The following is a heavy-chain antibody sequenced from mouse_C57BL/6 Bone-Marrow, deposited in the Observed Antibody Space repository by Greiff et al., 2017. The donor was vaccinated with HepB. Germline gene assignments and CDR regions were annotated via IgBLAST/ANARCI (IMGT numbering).Heavy chain of an antibody. V-gene: IGHV1-42*01. J-gene: IGHJ4*01. CDR2: INPSTGGT. CDR3: ASMRLSYDMDY. CDR1: GYSFTGYY. D-gene: IGHD3-2*02. Sequence: VQLQQSGPELVKPGASVKISCKASGYSFTGYYMNWVKQSPEKSLEWIGEINPSTGGTTYNQKFKAKATLTVDKSSSTAYMQLKSLTSEDSAVYYCASMRLSYDMDYWGQGTSVTVSS.